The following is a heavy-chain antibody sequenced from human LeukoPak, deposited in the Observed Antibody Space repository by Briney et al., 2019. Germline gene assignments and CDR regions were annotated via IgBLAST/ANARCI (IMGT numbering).Heavy chain of an antibody. Sequence: GGSLRLSCAASGFTFSSYSMNWVRQAPGKGLEWVSSISSSSSYIYYADSVKGRFTISRDNAKNSLYLQMNSLRAEVTAVYYCARDPHPDAFDIWGQGTMVTVSS. CDR3: ARDPHPDAFDI. CDR1: GFTFSSYS. J-gene: IGHJ3*02. V-gene: IGHV3-21*01. CDR2: ISSSSSYI.